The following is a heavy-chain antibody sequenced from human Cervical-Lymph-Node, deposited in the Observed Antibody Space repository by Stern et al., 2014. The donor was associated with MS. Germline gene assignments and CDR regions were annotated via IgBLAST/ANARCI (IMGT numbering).Heavy chain of an antibody. CDR2: IFTSGST. Sequence: VQLVESGPGLVKPSETLSLTCTVAGASTDFYFWSWIRQPAGKGLEWIGRIFTSGSTNYTPSLKSRVTMSVDTSKTQVSLNLSSVTAADTAVYYCASSLDSSGWRYFDLWGRGILVTVSS. CDR3: ASSLDSSGWRYFDL. J-gene: IGHJ2*01. D-gene: IGHD6-19*01. CDR1: GASTDFYF. V-gene: IGHV4-4*07.